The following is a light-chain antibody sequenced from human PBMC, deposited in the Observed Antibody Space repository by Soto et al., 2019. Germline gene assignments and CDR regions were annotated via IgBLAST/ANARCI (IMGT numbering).Light chain of an antibody. CDR1: TSDIGHYNY. V-gene: IGLV2-14*01. J-gene: IGLJ1*01. CDR3: NSYTSSSTLNV. Sequence: QSVLTQPASVSGSPGQSITISCTGTTSDIGHYNYVSWYQRHPGKAPKLMIYAVTNRPSGISKRFSDSKSGNTATLTISGLQAEDEADYYCNSYTSSSTLNVFGTGTKVTVL. CDR2: AVT.